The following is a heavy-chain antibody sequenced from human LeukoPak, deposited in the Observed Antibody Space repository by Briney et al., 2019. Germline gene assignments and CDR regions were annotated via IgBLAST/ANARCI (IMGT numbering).Heavy chain of an antibody. Sequence: SETLSLTCTVSGGSLSSSSYYWGWIRQPPGKGLEWIGSIYYSGSTYYNPSLKSRVTISVDTSKNQFSLKLSSVTAADTAVYYCARRYYDSSGYYFEAFDIWGQGTMVTVSS. CDR1: GGSLSSSSYY. V-gene: IGHV4-39*01. CDR2: IYYSGST. J-gene: IGHJ3*02. D-gene: IGHD3-22*01. CDR3: ARRYYDSSGYYFEAFDI.